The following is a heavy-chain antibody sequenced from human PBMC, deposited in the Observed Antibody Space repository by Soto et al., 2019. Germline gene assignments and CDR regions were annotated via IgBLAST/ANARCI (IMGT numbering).Heavy chain of an antibody. CDR3: ARVRSDYDFWSGYEYFDY. CDR2: IKQDGSEK. CDR1: GFTFNSYN. Sequence: GGSLRLSCAASGFTFNSYNVNWLRQAPGKGLEWVANIKQDGSEKYYVDSVKGRFTISRDNAKNSLYLQMNSLRAEDTAVYYCARVRSDYDFWSGYEYFDYWGQGTLVTVSS. D-gene: IGHD3-3*01. J-gene: IGHJ4*02. V-gene: IGHV3-7*03.